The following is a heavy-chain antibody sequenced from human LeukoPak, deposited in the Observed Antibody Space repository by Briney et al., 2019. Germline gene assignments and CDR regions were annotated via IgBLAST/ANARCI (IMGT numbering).Heavy chain of an antibody. CDR1: GFTFRNVG. Sequence: GSLRLPCEASGFTFRNVGMSGVGQAPGKGLGGVGRIKSKTDGGTTEYAAPVTGRFTITSEDSKNTLYLQMHRLKTGDTAVYYCTTDMGVVPAAIRREDPGAWGQGTLVTVSS. D-gene: IGHD2-2*02. CDR3: TTDMGVVPAAIRREDPGA. V-gene: IGHV3-15*01. J-gene: IGHJ4*02. CDR2: IKSKTDGGTT.